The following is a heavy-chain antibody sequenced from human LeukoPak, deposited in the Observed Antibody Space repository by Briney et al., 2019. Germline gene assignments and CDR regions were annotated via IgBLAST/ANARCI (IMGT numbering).Heavy chain of an antibody. J-gene: IGHJ4*02. CDR2: IYYNGNT. V-gene: IGHV4-59*08. Sequence: SETLSLTCTVSGDSINGYYWSWIRQPPGKGLEWIGNIYYNGNTNYNPSLKSRVTISVDTSKNKFSLELTSVTATDTAVYYCARLGGYCDYWGQGTLVTVSS. CDR1: GDSINGYY. D-gene: IGHD2-21*02. CDR3: ARLGGYCDY.